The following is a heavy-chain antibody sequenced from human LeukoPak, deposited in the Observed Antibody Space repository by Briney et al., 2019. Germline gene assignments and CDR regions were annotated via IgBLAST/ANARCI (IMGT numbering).Heavy chain of an antibody. CDR1: GFIFSTYA. J-gene: IGHJ4*02. Sequence: GGSLRLSCAASGFIFSTYAMSWVRQAPGKGLEWVSAISGSGGSTYYADSVKGRFTISRDNSKNTLYLQMNSLRAEDTAVYYCAKVDDSSGYFHYFDYWGQGTLVTVSS. D-gene: IGHD3-22*01. CDR3: AKVDDSSGYFHYFDY. CDR2: ISGSGGST. V-gene: IGHV3-23*01.